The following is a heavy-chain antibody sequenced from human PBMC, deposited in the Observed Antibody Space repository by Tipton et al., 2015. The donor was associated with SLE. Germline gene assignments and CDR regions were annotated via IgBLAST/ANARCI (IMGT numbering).Heavy chain of an antibody. CDR3: AREGDSSGYRGFQH. CDR2: IYYSGST. D-gene: IGHD3-22*01. Sequence: TLSLTCTVSGGSISSGDYYWSWIRQPPGKGLEWIGYIYYSGSTYYNPSLKSRVTISVDTSKNQFSLKLSSVTAADTAVYYCAREGDSSGYRGFQHWGQGTLVTVSS. CDR1: GGSISSGDYY. V-gene: IGHV4-30-4*08. J-gene: IGHJ1*01.